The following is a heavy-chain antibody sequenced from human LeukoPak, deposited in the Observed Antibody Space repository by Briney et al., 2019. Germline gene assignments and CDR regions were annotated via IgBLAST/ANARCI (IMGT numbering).Heavy chain of an antibody. CDR1: GFTFSDYA. Sequence: GGSLRLSCAASGFTFSDYAMSWVRQAPGKGLEWVSAVSGGGSSTYYTDSVKGRFTISRGNSKNTLYLQMNSLSPEDTAVYYCARNGYYGSGSYFNHYGMDVWGQGTTVTVSS. CDR2: VSGGGSST. V-gene: IGHV3-23*01. CDR3: ARNGYYGSGSYFNHYGMDV. J-gene: IGHJ6*02. D-gene: IGHD3-10*01.